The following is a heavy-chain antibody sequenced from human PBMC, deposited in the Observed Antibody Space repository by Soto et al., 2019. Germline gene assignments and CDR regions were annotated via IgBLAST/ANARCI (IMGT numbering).Heavy chain of an antibody. Sequence: QVQLVESGGVLVKPGGSLRLSCAASGFTFSDYYMSWFRRAPGKGLEWLSYIDSGSRYKNYADSVKGRSTISRDNAQNTLHLELNSLKVEDTATYFCARGLLYGGDPPPSDYWGQGTRVTVSS. CDR2: IDSGSRYK. CDR3: ARGLLYGGDPPPSDY. D-gene: IGHD3-10*01. CDR1: GFTFSDYY. V-gene: IGHV3-11*05. J-gene: IGHJ4*02.